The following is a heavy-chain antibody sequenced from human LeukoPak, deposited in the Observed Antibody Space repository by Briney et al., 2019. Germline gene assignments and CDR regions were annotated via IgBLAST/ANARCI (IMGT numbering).Heavy chain of an antibody. CDR3: ARDPGSGYEEHFDY. CDR1: GFTFSSYG. D-gene: IGHD5-12*01. CDR2: ISSSSSTM. J-gene: IGHJ4*02. Sequence: GGSLRLSCAASGFTFSSYGMNWVRQAPGKGLEWVSYISSSSSTMYYTDSVKGRFTISRDNAKDSLYLQMNSLRAEDTAVYYCARDPGSGYEEHFDYWGQGTLVTVSS. V-gene: IGHV3-48*04.